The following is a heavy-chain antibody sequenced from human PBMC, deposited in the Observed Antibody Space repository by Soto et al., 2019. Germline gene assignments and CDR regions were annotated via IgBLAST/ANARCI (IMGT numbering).Heavy chain of an antibody. CDR3: ATYSSSWYVVY. CDR2: IYYSGST. V-gene: IGHV4-39*01. CDR1: GGSISSGCYY. D-gene: IGHD6-13*01. Sequence: SETLSLTCTVSGGSISSGCYYWSWIRQHPGKGLEWIGCIYYSGSTYYNPSLKSRVTISVDTSKNQFSLKLSSVTAADTAVYYCATYSSSWYVVYWGQGTLVTVSS. J-gene: IGHJ4*02.